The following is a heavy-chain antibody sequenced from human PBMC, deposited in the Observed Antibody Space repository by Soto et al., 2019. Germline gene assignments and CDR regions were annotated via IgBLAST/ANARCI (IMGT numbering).Heavy chain of an antibody. CDR2: IYPGDSDT. J-gene: IGHJ6*04. CDR1: GYTFTSYW. Sequence: GESLKISCKGSGYTFTSYWIAWVRQMPGKGLEWMGNIYPGDSDTRYSPSFQGQVTISADKSISTAYLQWSGLKASDTAMYYFARRRSKYGSLDVWGKGTTVTVSS. V-gene: IGHV5-51*01. CDR3: ARRRSKYGSLDV. D-gene: IGHD4-4*01.